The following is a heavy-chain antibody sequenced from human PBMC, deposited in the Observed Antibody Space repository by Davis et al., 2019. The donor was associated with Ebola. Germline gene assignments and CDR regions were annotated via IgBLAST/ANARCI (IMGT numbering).Heavy chain of an antibody. J-gene: IGHJ6*02. CDR2: TYYNSKWYN. Sequence: HSQTLSLTCAISGDSVSGSSGAWNWIRQSPSRGLEWLGRTYYNSKWYNDYAASVRSRIAVNPDTSKNQFSLQLNSVTPEDTAIYYCARGWFKSGMDVWGQGTTVTVSS. CDR3: ARGWFKSGMDV. CDR1: GDSVSGSSGA. V-gene: IGHV6-1*01. D-gene: IGHD6-19*01.